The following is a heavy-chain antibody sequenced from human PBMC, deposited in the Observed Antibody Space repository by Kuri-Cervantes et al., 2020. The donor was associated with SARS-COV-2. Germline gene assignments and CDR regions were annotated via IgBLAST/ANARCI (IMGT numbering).Heavy chain of an antibody. CDR2: INHSGST. J-gene: IGHJ4*02. Sequence: GSLRLSCAVYGGSFSGYYWSWIRQPPGKGLEWIGEINHSGSTNYNPSLKSRVTISVDTSKNQFSLKLSSVTAADTAVYYCARRGGSDFDYWGQGTLVTVSS. CDR1: GGSFSGYY. V-gene: IGHV4-34*01. D-gene: IGHD1-26*01. CDR3: ARRGGSDFDY.